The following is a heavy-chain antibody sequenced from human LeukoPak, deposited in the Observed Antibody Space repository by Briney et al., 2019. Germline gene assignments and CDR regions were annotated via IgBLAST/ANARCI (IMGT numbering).Heavy chain of an antibody. J-gene: IGHJ5*02. CDR2: IIPIFGTA. CDR3: ARDGYYDYVWGSYRTNWFDP. CDR1: GGTFSSYA. D-gene: IGHD3-16*02. V-gene: IGHV1-69*05. Sequence: ASVKVSCKASGGTFSSYAISWVRQAPGQGLEWMGGIIPIFGTANYAQKFQGRVTITTDESTSTAYMELSSLRSEDTAVHYCARDGYYDYVWGSYRTNWFDPWGQGTLVTVSS.